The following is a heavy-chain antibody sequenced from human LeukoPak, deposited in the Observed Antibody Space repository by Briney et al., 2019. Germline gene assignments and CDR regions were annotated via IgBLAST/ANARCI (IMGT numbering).Heavy chain of an antibody. CDR1: GGTFSSYA. V-gene: IGHV1-69*13. J-gene: IGHJ4*02. Sequence: AASVKVSCKASGGTFSSYAISWVRQAPGQGLEWMGGIIPIFGTANYAQKFQGRVTITADESTSTAYMELSSLRSDDTAVYYCASHPPNSGYRHWGQGTLVTVSS. CDR2: IIPIFGTA. D-gene: IGHD3-22*01. CDR3: ASHPPNSGYRH.